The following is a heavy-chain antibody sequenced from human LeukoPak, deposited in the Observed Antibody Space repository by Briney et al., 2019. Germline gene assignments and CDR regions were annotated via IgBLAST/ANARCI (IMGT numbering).Heavy chain of an antibody. CDR1: GFTFSSYE. D-gene: IGHD5-18*01. CDR2: ISPSGDTI. Sequence: GGSLRLSCAASGFTFSSYEMTWVRRAPGKGLEWVSYISPSGDTIYYAASVKGRFTISRDNAKNSLYLQMNSLRAEDTAVYYCARDRYGPYYWGQGTTVTVSS. J-gene: IGHJ6*02. CDR3: ARDRYGPYY. V-gene: IGHV3-48*03.